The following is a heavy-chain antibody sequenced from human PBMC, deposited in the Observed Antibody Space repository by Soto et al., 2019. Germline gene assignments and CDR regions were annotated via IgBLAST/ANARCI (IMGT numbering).Heavy chain of an antibody. J-gene: IGHJ4*02. D-gene: IGHD3-16*01. CDR2: IYASGST. V-gene: IGHV4-4*07. Sequence: SETLSLTCTVSGGSISSHYWSWIRQPAGKGLEWIGRIYASGSTNYNPSLKSRVTMSLDTSRNQFSLKLSSVTAADTAVYYCARGRGGVTSPAFDYWGQGTLVTVSS. CDR3: ARGRGGVTSPAFDY. CDR1: GGSISSHY.